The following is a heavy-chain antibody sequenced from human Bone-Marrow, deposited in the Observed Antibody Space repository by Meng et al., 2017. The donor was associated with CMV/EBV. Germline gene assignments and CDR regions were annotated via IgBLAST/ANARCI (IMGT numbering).Heavy chain of an antibody. CDR2: INTNSGGT. Sequence: ASVKVSCKASGYTFTGYYMHWVRQAPGQGLEWMGWINTNSGGTNYAQKFQGRVTMTRDTSISTAYMELSRLRSDDTAVYYCARGGGYSYGYSSGFDPWGQGTRVTVSS. CDR1: GYTFTGYY. J-gene: IGHJ5*02. V-gene: IGHV1-2*02. CDR3: ARGGGYSYGYSSGFDP. D-gene: IGHD5-18*01.